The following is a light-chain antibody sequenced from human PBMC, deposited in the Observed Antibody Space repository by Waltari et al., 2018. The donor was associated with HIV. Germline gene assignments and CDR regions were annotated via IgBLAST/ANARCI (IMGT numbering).Light chain of an antibody. CDR3: SSYGDNNKYF. CDR1: SSDVGDYDY. V-gene: IGLV2-8*01. CDR2: GVN. Sequence: QSALTQPPSASESLGQSVTISCTGTSSDVGDYDYVSWYQQHPGKAPKLLIFGVNKRPSGVPARVSGSKSGTTASLTVSGLQAEDEAGYYCSSYGDNNKYFFGTGTKVTVL. J-gene: IGLJ1*01.